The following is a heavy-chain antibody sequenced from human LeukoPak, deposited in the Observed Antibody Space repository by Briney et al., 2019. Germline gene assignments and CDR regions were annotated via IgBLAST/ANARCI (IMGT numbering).Heavy chain of an antibody. Sequence: GGSLRLSCAASGFTFSSYSMHWVRQAPGKGLEWVSYISSSSTYIYYADSVTGRFTVSRDNDKNSLFLQMNSLRAEDTAVYYCAGDLGYSGSLWGQGTLVTVSS. J-gene: IGHJ4*02. CDR3: AGDLGYSGSL. V-gene: IGHV3-21*01. D-gene: IGHD2-15*01. CDR2: ISSSSTYI. CDR1: GFTFSSYS.